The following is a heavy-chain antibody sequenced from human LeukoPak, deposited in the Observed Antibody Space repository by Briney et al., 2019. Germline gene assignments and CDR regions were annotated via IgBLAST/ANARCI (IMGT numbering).Heavy chain of an antibody. V-gene: IGHV3-30*04. D-gene: IGHD6-13*01. CDR1: GFTFSSYA. CDR2: ISYDGSNK. CDR3: ARDFVAAGTIFDY. Sequence: PGRSLRLSCAASGFTFSSYAMHWVRQAPGKGLEWVAVISYDGSNKCYADSVKGRFTISRDNSKNTLCLQMNSLRAEDTAVYYCARDFVAAGTIFDYWGQGTLVTVSS. J-gene: IGHJ4*02.